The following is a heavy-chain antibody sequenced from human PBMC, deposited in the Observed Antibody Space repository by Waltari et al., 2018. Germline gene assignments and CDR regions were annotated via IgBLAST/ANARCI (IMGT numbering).Heavy chain of an antibody. V-gene: IGHV1-2*06. CDR3: ARGSSSGGGYYYYMDV. J-gene: IGHJ6*03. Sequence: QVQLVQSGAEVKKPGASVKVSCKASGYTFTGYYMHWVRQAPGQGLEWMGRINPNSGGTNEGQKFQGRVTMTRDTSISTAYMALSRLRSDDTAVYYCARGSSSGGGYYYYMDVWGKGTTVTVSS. D-gene: IGHD6-13*01. CDR2: INPNSGGT. CDR1: GYTFTGYY.